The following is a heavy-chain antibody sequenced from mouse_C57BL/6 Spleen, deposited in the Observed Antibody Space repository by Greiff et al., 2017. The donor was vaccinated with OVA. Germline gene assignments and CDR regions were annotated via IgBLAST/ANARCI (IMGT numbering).Heavy chain of an antibody. V-gene: IGHV5-17*01. D-gene: IGHD4-1*01. CDR1: GFTFRDYG. Sequence: EVQGVESGGGLVKPGGSLKLSCAASGFTFRDYGMHWVRQAPEKGLEWVAYISSGSSTIYYADTVKGRFTISRDNAKNTLFLQMTSLRSEDTAMYYCARGPGTHYFDYWGQGTTLTVSS. CDR3: ARGPGTHYFDY. J-gene: IGHJ2*01. CDR2: ISSGSSTI.